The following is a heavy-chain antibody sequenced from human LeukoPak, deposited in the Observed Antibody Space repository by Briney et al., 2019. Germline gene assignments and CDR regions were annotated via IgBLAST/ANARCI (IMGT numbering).Heavy chain of an antibody. J-gene: IGHJ3*02. CDR3: ARDSRGCSGGSCYFNLGTDAFDI. V-gene: IGHV3-66*01. D-gene: IGHD2-15*01. CDR2: IYSGGST. Sequence: GGSLRLSCAAPGFIVSSKYMSWVRQAPGKGLEWVSVIYSGGSTHYADSVKGRFTISRDNSKNMLYLQMNSLRAEDTAVYYCARDSRGCSGGSCYFNLGTDAFDIWGQGTMVTVSS. CDR1: GFIVSSKY.